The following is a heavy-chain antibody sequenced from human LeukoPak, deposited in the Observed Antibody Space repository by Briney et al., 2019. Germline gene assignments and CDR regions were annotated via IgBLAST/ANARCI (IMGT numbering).Heavy chain of an antibody. CDR2: IYSGGST. J-gene: IGHJ4*02. V-gene: IGHV3-53*01. D-gene: IGHD3-22*01. CDR3: ARYRNYYDSSGYYPFDY. CDR1: GFTVSSNY. Sequence: GGSLRLACAASGFTVSSNYLSWVRQAPGRGLEWVSIIYSGGSTYYADSVKGRFTISRDNSKNTLYLQMNSLRAEDTVVYYCARYRNYYDSSGYYPFDYWGQGSLVTVSS.